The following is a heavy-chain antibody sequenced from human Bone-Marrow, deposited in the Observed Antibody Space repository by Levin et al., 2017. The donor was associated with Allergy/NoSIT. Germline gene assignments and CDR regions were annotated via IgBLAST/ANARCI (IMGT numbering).Heavy chain of an antibody. Sequence: SQTLSLPCTVSGGSISSSYWSWIRQPPGKGLEWIGYIYYSGSTNYNPSLKSRVTISVDTSKNQFSLKLSSVTAADTAVYYCARQAIGSSWGTGYYYYYMDVWGKGTTVTVSS. CDR3: ARQAIGSSWGTGYYYYYMDV. CDR1: GGSISSSY. V-gene: IGHV4-59*08. CDR2: IYYSGST. D-gene: IGHD6-13*01. J-gene: IGHJ6*03.